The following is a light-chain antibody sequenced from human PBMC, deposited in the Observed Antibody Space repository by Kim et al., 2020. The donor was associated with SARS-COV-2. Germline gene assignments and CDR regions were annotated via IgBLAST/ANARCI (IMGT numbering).Light chain of an antibody. J-gene: IGKJ4*01. CDR2: DAS. CDR1: QTINGR. CDR3: QRHDDWPLT. Sequence: GSPGEKATLSCRASQTINGRLAWYQQRPGQAPRLLFYDASTRATDVPARFSGSGSGSEFTLTINGLQSEDSAVYYCQRHDDWPLTFGGGTKVDIK. V-gene: IGKV3-15*01.